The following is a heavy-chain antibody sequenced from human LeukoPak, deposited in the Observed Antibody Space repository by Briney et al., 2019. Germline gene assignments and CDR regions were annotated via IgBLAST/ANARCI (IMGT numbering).Heavy chain of an antibody. CDR3: VKHSAPVLAAARFDY. CDR1: GFILSNYG. J-gene: IGHJ4*02. V-gene: IGHV3-23*01. Sequence: GGTLRLSCAASGFILSNYGMSWVRQAPGKGLEWVSGISGSGDSTYYADSVKGRFTISRDNSKNTLYLQMNSLRAEDTALYYCVKHSAPVLAAARFDYWGQGNLVTVSS. CDR2: ISGSGDST. D-gene: IGHD2-2*01.